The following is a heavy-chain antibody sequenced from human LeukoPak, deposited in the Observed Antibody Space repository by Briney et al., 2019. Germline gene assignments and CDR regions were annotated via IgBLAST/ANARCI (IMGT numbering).Heavy chain of an antibody. D-gene: IGHD4-17*01. J-gene: IGHJ4*02. Sequence: SETLSLTCTVSGGSISSYYWSWIRQPPGKGLEWIGYIYYSGSTNYNPSLKSRVTMSGDTSKNQFSLKLSSVTAADTAVYYCASLTLDYAFDYWGQGTLVTVSS. CDR3: ASLTLDYAFDY. CDR2: IYYSGST. V-gene: IGHV4-59*08. CDR1: GGSISSYY.